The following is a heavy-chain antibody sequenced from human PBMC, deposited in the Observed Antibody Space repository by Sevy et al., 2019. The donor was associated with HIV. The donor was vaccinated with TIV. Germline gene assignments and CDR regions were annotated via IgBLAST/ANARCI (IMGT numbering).Heavy chain of an antibody. D-gene: IGHD4-17*01. Sequence: ASVKVSCKASGYTFTSYGISWVRQAPGQGLECMGWISAYNGNTNYAQKLQGRVTMTTDTSTSTAYMELRSLRSDDTAVYYCVRVSYGDYVGDAFDIWGQGTMVTVSS. V-gene: IGHV1-18*01. CDR1: GYTFTSYG. CDR2: ISAYNGNT. CDR3: VRVSYGDYVGDAFDI. J-gene: IGHJ3*02.